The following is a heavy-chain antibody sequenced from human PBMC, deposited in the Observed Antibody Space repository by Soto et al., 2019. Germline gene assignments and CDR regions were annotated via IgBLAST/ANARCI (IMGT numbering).Heavy chain of an antibody. CDR2: IKQDGSEK. CDR1: GFTFSSYW. Sequence: GGSLRLSCAGSGFTFSSYWMSWVRQSPGKGLEWVANIKQDGSEKYYVDSVKGRFTISRDNAKNSLYLQMNSPRAEDTAVYYCASAHRTSNASDIWGQGTMVTVSS. J-gene: IGHJ3*02. V-gene: IGHV3-7*03. D-gene: IGHD1-1*01. CDR3: ASAHRTSNASDI.